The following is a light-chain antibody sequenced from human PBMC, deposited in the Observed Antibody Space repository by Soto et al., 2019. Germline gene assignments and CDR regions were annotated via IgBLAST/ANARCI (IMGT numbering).Light chain of an antibody. CDR2: EAT. Sequence: QSVLTQPASVSVSPGQSITISCTGSSSDVGGYKFVSWYRQHPGKVPQLLIYEATKRPAGVSHRFSGSKSDNTASLTISGLQSEDEADYFCCSYAGRSIYVFGTGTKVTVL. J-gene: IGLJ1*01. CDR3: CSYAGRSIYV. CDR1: SSDVGGYKF. V-gene: IGLV2-23*01.